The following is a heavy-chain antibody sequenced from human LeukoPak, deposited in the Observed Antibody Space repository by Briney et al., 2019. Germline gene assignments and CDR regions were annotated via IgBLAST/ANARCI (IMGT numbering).Heavy chain of an antibody. J-gene: IGHJ4*02. D-gene: IGHD3-22*01. V-gene: IGHV3-23*01. CDR2: IGGGPGNT. CDR1: GFSFSSYA. Sequence: GGSLRLSCAASGFSFSSYAMSWVRQAPGKGLEWVSVIGGGPGNTYYADSVKGRFTISRDNSKNTLYLQMNSLRADDTAVYYCAKGGSSYSEMDYWGQGTLVTVSS. CDR3: AKGGSSYSEMDY.